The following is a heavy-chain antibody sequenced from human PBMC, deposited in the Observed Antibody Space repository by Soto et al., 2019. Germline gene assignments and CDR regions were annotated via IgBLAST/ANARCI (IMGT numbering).Heavy chain of an antibody. CDR1: GYTFTGNS. CDR2: INVYNGNT. CDR3: ARLGVDCSGGSCYALTFYYYYYYMDV. J-gene: IGHJ6*03. D-gene: IGHD2-15*01. V-gene: IGHV1-18*04. Sequence: GASVKGSCKAAGYTFTGNSLHWVRQAPGQGLEWMGWINVYNGNTNYAQKLQGWVTMTSDTSTSTAYMELRSLKSDDTAVYYCARLGVDCSGGSCYALTFYYYYYYMDVWGKGTTVTVSS.